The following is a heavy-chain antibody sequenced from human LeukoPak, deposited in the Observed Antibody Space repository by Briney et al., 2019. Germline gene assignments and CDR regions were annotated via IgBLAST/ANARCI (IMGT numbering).Heavy chain of an antibody. CDR1: GFTFSSYS. D-gene: IGHD1-7*01. CDR2: ISSSSSYI. V-gene: IGHV3-21*01. CDR3: ARDLTGTTDEGAYWFDP. J-gene: IGHJ5*02. Sequence: GGSLRLSCAASGFTFSSYSMNWVRQAPGKGLEWVSSISSSSSYIYYADSVKGRFTISRDNAKNSLYLQMNSLRAEDTAAYYCARDLTGTTDEGAYWFDPWGQGTLVTVSS.